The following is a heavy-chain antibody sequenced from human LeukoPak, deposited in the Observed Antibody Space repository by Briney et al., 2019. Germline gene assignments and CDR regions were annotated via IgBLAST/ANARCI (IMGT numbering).Heavy chain of an antibody. V-gene: IGHV3-30-3*01. D-gene: IGHD3-22*01. J-gene: IGHJ6*03. CDR1: GFTFSSYA. CDR3: ANRLADSSGYYAGYYYYYMDV. Sequence: PGGSLRLSCAASGFTFSSYAMHWVRQAPGKGLEWVAVISYDGSNKYYADSVKGRFTISRDNSKNTLYLQMNSLRAEDTAVYYCANRLADSSGYYAGYYYYYMDVWGKGTTVTVSS. CDR2: ISYDGSNK.